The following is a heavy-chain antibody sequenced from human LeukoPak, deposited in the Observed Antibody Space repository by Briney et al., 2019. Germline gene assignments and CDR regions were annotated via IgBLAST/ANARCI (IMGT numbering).Heavy chain of an antibody. V-gene: IGHV3-30-3*01. D-gene: IGHD2-2*01. Sequence: GRSLRLSCAASGFTFSSYTMHWVRQAPGNGLEWVAVMSHDGSTKYYADSVKGRFTISRDNFNNALYLQMNGLRLEDTAVYYCATLRDIVLVATTPTDVWGKGTTVIVSS. J-gene: IGHJ6*04. CDR1: GFTFSSYT. CDR3: ATLRDIVLVATTPTDV. CDR2: MSHDGSTK.